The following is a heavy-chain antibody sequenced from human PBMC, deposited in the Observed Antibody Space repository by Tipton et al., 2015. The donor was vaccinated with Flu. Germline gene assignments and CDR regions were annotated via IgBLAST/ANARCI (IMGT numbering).Heavy chain of an antibody. CDR1: GFTFSSYG. CDR3: VKERWLASGEYFQN. Sequence: QLVQSGRGVVQPGRSLRLSCAASGFTFSSYGMHWVRQAPGKGLEWVAVISYDGSNKYYADSVKGRFTISGDNSKNTLSLQMNSLRAEDTAVYYCVKERWLASGEYFQNWGQGTLVSVSS. J-gene: IGHJ1*01. V-gene: IGHV3-30*18. CDR2: ISYDGSNK. D-gene: IGHD5-12*01.